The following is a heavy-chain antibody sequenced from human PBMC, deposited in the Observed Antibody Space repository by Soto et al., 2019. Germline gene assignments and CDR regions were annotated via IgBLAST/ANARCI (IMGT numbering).Heavy chain of an antibody. CDR1: GASISSSGYY. CDR3: VRGGVRYHQSSDYVYV. V-gene: IGHV4-39*01. CDR2: IDYIGST. Sequence: QLQLQESGPGLVKPSETLSLTCTVSGASISSSGYYWDWIRQAPGKGLEWIGSIDYIGSTYYNPFLQSRVTVSVAASKNQFSLKLTSVTAADRALHYLVRGGVRYHQSSDYVYVWGQGTLVTVSS. J-gene: IGHJ4*02. D-gene: IGHD3-16*01.